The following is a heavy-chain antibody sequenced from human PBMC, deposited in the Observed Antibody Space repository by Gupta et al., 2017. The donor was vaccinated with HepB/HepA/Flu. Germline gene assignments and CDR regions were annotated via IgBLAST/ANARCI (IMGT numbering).Heavy chain of an antibody. CDR3: AKDLSISVAGTVGFDY. Sequence: QVQLVESGGGVVQPGRSLRLSCAASGFTFSTYGMHWLRQAPGKGLEWVAVIWYDGGNKYYADSVKGRFSISRDNSENTLYLQMNSLRAEDTAVYYCAKDLSISVAGTVGFDYWGQGALVTVSS. J-gene: IGHJ4*02. D-gene: IGHD6-19*01. V-gene: IGHV3-33*06. CDR2: IWYDGGNK. CDR1: GFTFSTYG.